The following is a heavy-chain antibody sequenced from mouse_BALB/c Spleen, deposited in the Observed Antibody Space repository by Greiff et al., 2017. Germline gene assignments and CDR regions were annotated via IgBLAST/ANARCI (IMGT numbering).Heavy chain of an antibody. Sequence: VQLQQSGAELVRPGTSVKVSCKASGYAFTNYLIEWVKQRPGQGLEWIGVINPGSGGTNYNEKFKGKATLTADKSSSTAYMQLSSLTSDDSAVYFCVYYDDDGDYWGQGTTLTVSS. D-gene: IGHD2-4*01. CDR3: VYYDDDGDY. V-gene: IGHV1-54*01. J-gene: IGHJ2*01. CDR1: GYAFTNYL. CDR2: INPGSGGT.